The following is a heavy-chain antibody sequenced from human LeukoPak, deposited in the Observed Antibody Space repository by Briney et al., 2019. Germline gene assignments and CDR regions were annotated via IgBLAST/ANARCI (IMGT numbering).Heavy chain of an antibody. CDR2: ISGSGGST. D-gene: IGHD3-22*01. CDR1: GFTFSSYA. J-gene: IGHJ4*02. V-gene: IGHV3-23*01. CDR3: AKDRQKYYYDSSGYYYSFDY. Sequence: PGGSLGLSCAASGFTFSSYAMSWVRQAPGKGLEWVSAISGSGGSTYYADSVKGRFAISRDNSKNTLYLQMNSLRAEDTAVYYCAKDRQKYYYDSSGYYYSFDYWGQGTLVTVSS.